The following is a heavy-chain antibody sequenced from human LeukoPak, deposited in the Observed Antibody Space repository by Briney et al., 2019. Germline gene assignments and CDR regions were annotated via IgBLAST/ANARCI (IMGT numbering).Heavy chain of an antibody. CDR2: IYYSGST. CDR3: ARDRMMTYYDILTGYRLDAFDI. CDR1: GGSTSSSSYY. V-gene: IGHV4-39*07. Sequence: SETLSLTCTVSGGSTSSSSYYWGWIRQPPGKGLEWIGSIYYSGSTYYNPSLKSRVTISVDTSKNQFSLKLSSVTAADTAVYYCARDRMMTYYDILTGYRLDAFDIWGQGTMVTVSS. J-gene: IGHJ3*02. D-gene: IGHD3-9*01.